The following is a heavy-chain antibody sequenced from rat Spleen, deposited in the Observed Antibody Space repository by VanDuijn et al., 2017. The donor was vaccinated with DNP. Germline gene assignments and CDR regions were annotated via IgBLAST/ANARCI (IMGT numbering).Heavy chain of an antibody. J-gene: IGHJ3*01. Sequence: EVQLVESGGGLVQPGRSLKLSCVASGFTFTDYWMTWIRQVPGKGLEWVATITSSGDSTYYRDSVRGRFTISRDNGESSLYLQMDSLRSEDTATYYCATHTFTPGITTPFAYWGQGTLVTVSS. D-gene: IGHD1-4*01. CDR1: GFTFTDYW. CDR3: ATHTFTPGITTPFAY. CDR2: ITSSGDST. V-gene: IGHV5-31*01.